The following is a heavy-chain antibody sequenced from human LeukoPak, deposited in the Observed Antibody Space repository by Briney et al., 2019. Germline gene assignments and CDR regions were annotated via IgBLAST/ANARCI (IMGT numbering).Heavy chain of an antibody. CDR3: STVRYCSGGSCVGGMDV. V-gene: IGHV3-23*01. D-gene: IGHD2-15*01. CDR1: GFTFSSYA. J-gene: IGHJ6*02. CDR2: ISGSGGST. Sequence: GGSLRLSCAASGFTFSSYAMSWVRQAPGKGLEWGSAISGSGGSTYYADSVKGRFTIPRDNSKNTLYLQMNSLKTEDTAVYYCSTVRYCSGGSCVGGMDVWGQGTTVTVSS.